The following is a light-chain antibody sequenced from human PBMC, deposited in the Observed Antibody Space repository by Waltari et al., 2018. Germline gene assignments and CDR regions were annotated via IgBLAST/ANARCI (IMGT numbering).Light chain of an antibody. J-gene: IGKJ4*01. Sequence: DVVMTQSPLSLPVTLGQPASISCRSSQSLIHSNGNHYLNWFQQRPGQSPRRLIYKISNRDSGVPDRFSGSGSGTDFTLKISRVEAEDVGVYYCMQGTHPPQTFGGGTKVEIK. CDR3: MQGTHPPQT. V-gene: IGKV2-30*02. CDR2: KIS. CDR1: QSLIHSNGNHY.